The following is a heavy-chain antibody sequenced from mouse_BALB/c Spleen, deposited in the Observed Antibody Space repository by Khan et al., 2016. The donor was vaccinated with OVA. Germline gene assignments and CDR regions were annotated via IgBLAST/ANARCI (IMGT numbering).Heavy chain of an antibody. CDR3: AIICYRNDWCAY. V-gene: IGHV2-3*01. J-gene: IGHJ3*01. CDR1: GLSLTNYG. Sequence: QVQLKQSGPVLVAPSQSLSIRCTVSGLSLTNYGFSWVRQPPGKGLEWLGVIWGDGSTNYHSVLKSRLTIDKDNSKSQVFVKLNSLQPDDTATYFCAIICYRNDWCAYWGQGTLVTVSA. D-gene: IGHD2-1*01. CDR2: IWGDGST.